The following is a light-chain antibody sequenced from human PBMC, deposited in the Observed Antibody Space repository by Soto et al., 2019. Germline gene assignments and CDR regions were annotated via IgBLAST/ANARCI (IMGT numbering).Light chain of an antibody. Sequence: EIVMTQYPATLSVSPGERATLSFRASQSVSSNLAWYQQKPGQAPRLLIYGASTRATGIPARSSGSGSGTEFTLTISSLQSEDFAVYYCQQYNNWPRTFGQGTKVDI. CDR3: QQYNNWPRT. V-gene: IGKV3-15*01. J-gene: IGKJ1*01. CDR1: QSVSSN. CDR2: GAS.